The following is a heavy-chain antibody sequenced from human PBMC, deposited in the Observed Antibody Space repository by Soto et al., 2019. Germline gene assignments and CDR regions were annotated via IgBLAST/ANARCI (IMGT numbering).Heavy chain of an antibody. J-gene: IGHJ5*02. CDR1: GYTVTSYA. V-gene: IGHV1-3*01. Sequence: QVQLVQSGAEVKKPGASVKVSCKASGYTVTSYAMHWVRQAPGQRLEWMGWINAGNGNTKYSQKFQGRVTITRDTSXSTAYMELSSLRSEDTAVYYCARPAIAAAGTGWFDPWGQGTLVTVSS. D-gene: IGHD6-13*01. CDR3: ARPAIAAAGTGWFDP. CDR2: INAGNGNT.